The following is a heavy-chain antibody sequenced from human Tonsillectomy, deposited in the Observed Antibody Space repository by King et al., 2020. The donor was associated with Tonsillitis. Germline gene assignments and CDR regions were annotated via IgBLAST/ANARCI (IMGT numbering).Heavy chain of an antibody. V-gene: IGHV3-48*01. CDR2: ISSSGNVK. D-gene: IGHD3-9*01. Sequence: VQLVESGGGLVQPGGSLRLSCATSGFTFSGYSINWLRQAPGKGLEWVSYISSSGNVKHYADSVKGRFTIFRDNVKNSVDLQVNSLRAEDTAIYYCARMENYDILTGYYTFAYWGQGTLVTVSS. CDR3: ARMENYDILTGYYTFAY. J-gene: IGHJ4*02. CDR1: GFTFSGYS.